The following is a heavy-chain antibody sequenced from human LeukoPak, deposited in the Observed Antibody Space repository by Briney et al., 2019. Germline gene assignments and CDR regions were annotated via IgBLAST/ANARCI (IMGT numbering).Heavy chain of an antibody. D-gene: IGHD3-3*01. J-gene: IGHJ4*02. CDR3: AATFYDFWSGYYSGEEM. Sequence: PGGSLRLSCAASGFTFSDYYMSWIRQAPGKGLEWVSYISSSGSTIYYADSEKGRFTISRDNAKNSLYLQMNSLRAEDTAVYYCAATFYDFWSGYYSGEEMWGQGTLVTVSS. V-gene: IGHV3-11*01. CDR2: ISSSGSTI. CDR1: GFTFSDYY.